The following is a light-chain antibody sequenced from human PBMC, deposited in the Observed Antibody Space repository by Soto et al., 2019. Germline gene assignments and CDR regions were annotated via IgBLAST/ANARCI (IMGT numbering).Light chain of an antibody. CDR1: QGISTY. J-gene: IGKJ5*01. V-gene: IGKV1-9*01. CDR3: QQSYATPIT. Sequence: TDSPSSMFAYVVGSVQITYRASQGISTYLGWYQQKPGKAPNLLIYDASTLHSGVPSRFSGGGSGTDFTLTISSLQPEDFATYYCQQSYATPITFGHGTRLEIK. CDR2: DAS.